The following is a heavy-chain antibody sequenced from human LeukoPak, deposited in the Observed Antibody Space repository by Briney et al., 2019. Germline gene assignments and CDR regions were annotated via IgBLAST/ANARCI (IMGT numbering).Heavy chain of an antibody. D-gene: IGHD3-9*01. CDR2: ISSSSSYI. Sequence: GGSLRLSCAASGFTFSSYSMNWVRQAPGKGLEWVSSISSSSSYIYYADSVKGRFTISRDNAKNSLYLQMNSLRAEDTAVYYCARRDDILTGYYFDYWGQGTLVTVSS. J-gene: IGHJ4*02. CDR1: GFTFSSYS. CDR3: ARRDDILTGYYFDY. V-gene: IGHV3-21*01.